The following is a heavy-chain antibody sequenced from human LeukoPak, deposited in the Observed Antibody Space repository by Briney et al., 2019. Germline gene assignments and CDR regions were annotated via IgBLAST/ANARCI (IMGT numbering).Heavy chain of an antibody. Sequence: PSETLSLTCTVSGGSMSTYYWTWIRQPPGKGLEWIGFIYYTGSTNYNPSLKSRVTISVDTSKNQFSLKLSSVTAADTAVYYCARYTTTALATYFDYWGQGTLVSVSS. CDR3: ARYTTTALATYFDY. V-gene: IGHV4-59*01. D-gene: IGHD4-11*01. CDR1: GGSMSTYY. CDR2: IYYTGST. J-gene: IGHJ4*02.